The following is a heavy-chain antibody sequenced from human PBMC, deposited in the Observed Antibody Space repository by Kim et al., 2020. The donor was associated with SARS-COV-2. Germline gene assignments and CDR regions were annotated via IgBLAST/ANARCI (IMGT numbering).Heavy chain of an antibody. CDR2: IYHSGST. V-gene: IGHV4-4*02. Sequence: SETLSLTCAVSGGSISSSNWWSWVRQPPGKGLEWIGEIYHSGSTNYNPSLKSRVTISVDKSKNQFSLKLSSVTAADTAVYYCARGIAAAGTKPRSLGYWGQGTLVTVSS. CDR1: GGSISSSNW. CDR3: ARGIAAAGTKPRSLGY. D-gene: IGHD6-13*01. J-gene: IGHJ4*02.